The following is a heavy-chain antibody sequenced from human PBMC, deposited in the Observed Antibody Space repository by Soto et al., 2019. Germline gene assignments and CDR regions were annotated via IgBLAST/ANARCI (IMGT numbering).Heavy chain of an antibody. CDR2: INHSGST. CDR1: GGSFSGYY. Sequence: PSETLSLTCAVYGGSFSGYYLSWIRQPPGKGLEWIGEINHSGSTNYNPSLKSRVTISVDTSKNQFSLKLSSVTAADTAVYYCARFTIFGVVKPYYYYGMDVWGQGTTVTVSS. V-gene: IGHV4-34*01. CDR3: ARFTIFGVVKPYYYYGMDV. D-gene: IGHD3-3*01. J-gene: IGHJ6*02.